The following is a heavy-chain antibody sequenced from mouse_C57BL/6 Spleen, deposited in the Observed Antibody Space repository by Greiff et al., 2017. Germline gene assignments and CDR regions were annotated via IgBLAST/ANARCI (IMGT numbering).Heavy chain of an antibody. CDR3: ARSYSSWFAY. J-gene: IGHJ3*01. D-gene: IGHD2-12*01. V-gene: IGHV1-82*01. CDR1: GYAFSSSW. CDR2: IYPGDGDT. Sequence: QVQLQQSGPELVKPGASVKISCKASGYAFSSSWMNWVKQRPGKGLEWIGRIYPGDGDTNYNGKFKGKATLTADKSSSTAYMQLSSLTSEDSAAYFCARSYSSWFAYWGQGTLVTVSA.